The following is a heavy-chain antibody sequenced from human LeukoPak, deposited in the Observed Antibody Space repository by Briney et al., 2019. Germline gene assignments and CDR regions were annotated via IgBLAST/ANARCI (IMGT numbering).Heavy chain of an antibody. D-gene: IGHD3-22*01. CDR3: AVVVPGY. CDR1: GFTVSRNY. V-gene: IGHV3-53*01. Sequence: GGSLRLSCAASGFTVSRNYMSWVRQAPGKGREWFSVSCSGGSTYYAESVKVQFTISRDNSKNALYRQRNGLRAEGTAVYYCAVVVPGYWGQGTLVTVSS. J-gene: IGHJ4*02. CDR2: SCSGGST.